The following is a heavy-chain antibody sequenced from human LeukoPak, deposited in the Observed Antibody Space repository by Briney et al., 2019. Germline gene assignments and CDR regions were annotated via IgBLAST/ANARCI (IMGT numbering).Heavy chain of an antibody. CDR2: ISSSGNKI. Sequence: PGGSLRLSCAASGFPFSSYEMNWVRQAPGKRLQWVSYISSSGNKIYYAASVGGRFTISRDNAKNSLYLQIDSLRAEDTAVYYCARGQRPQYTSTWDNWFDPWGQGTQVTVSS. D-gene: IGHD2-2*01. V-gene: IGHV3-48*03. J-gene: IGHJ5*02. CDR1: GFPFSSYE. CDR3: ARGQRPQYTSTWDNWFDP.